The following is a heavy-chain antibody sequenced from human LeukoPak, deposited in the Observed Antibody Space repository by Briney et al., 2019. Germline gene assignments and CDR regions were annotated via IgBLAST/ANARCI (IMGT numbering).Heavy chain of an antibody. CDR1: GFTFSSYW. CDR2: INSDRSST. J-gene: IGHJ3*02. CDR3: ARVLGYCGGDCYSSDAFDI. D-gene: IGHD2-21*02. V-gene: IGHV3-74*01. Sequence: GGSLRLSCAASGFTFSSYWMHWVRQAPGKGLVWVSRINSDRSSTSYADSVKGRFTISRDNAKNTLYLQMSSLRAEDTAVYYCARVLGYCGGDCYSSDAFDIWGQGTMVTVSS.